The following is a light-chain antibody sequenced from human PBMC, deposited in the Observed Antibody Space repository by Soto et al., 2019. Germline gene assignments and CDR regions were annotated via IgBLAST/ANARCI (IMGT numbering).Light chain of an antibody. CDR2: DAS. CDR1: QSISSW. J-gene: IGKJ1*01. V-gene: IGKV1-5*01. Sequence: DIQMTQSPSTLSASVGDRVTITCRASQSISSWLAWYQQKPGKAPKLLIYDASSLESGVPSRFSGSGSGTEFTLTISSLQADDFAAYYCQQYNSDPWTFGQGTKVEIK. CDR3: QQYNSDPWT.